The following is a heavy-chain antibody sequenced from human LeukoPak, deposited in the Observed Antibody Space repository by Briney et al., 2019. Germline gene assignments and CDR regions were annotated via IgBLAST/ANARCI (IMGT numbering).Heavy chain of an antibody. J-gene: IGHJ4*02. Sequence: PSETLSLTCTVSGGSISNYYWSWIRHPAGKGLEWIGRVSTSGSTNYNPSLKSRVTMSTDTSKNQFSLNLSSVTAADTAVYYCARETKTYYFDSSAYYPYYFDSWGQGTLVTVSS. CDR2: VSTSGST. CDR1: GGSISNYY. CDR3: ARETKTYYFDSSAYYPYYFDS. D-gene: IGHD3-22*01. V-gene: IGHV4-4*07.